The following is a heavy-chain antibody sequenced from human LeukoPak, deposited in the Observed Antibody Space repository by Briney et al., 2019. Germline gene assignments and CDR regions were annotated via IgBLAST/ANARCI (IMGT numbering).Heavy chain of an antibody. CDR2: ISYDGNIK. J-gene: IGHJ4*02. CDR1: GFTLSSHA. CDR3: ARESESYDSSGSTFDY. V-gene: IGHV3-30*04. Sequence: GGSLRLSCAASGFTLSSHAIHWVRQAPGKGLEWVALISYDGNIKYYADSVKGRFTISRDNSKNTLYLQMHSLRAEDRAVYYCARESESYDSSGSTFDYWGQGTLVTVSS. D-gene: IGHD3-22*01.